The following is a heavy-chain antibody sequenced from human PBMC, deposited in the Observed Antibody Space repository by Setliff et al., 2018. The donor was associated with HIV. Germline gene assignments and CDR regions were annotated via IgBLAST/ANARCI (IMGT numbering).Heavy chain of an antibody. CDR3: ARVYGGYGEIDY. CDR2: IYTRVT. V-gene: IGHV4-61*09. J-gene: IGHJ4*02. D-gene: IGHD3-10*01. CDR1: GGSISSGSYY. Sequence: PSETLSLTCTVSGGSISSGSYYWTWIRKPAGKGLEWIGHIYTRVTNESPSLKSRLTISVDTSKNELSLKLSSVTAADTAVYYCARVYGGYGEIDYWGQGTLVTVSS.